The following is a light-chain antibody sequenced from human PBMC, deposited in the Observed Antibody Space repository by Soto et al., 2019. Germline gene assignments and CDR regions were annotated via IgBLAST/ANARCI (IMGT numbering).Light chain of an antibody. CDR1: LTISDNY. Sequence: EIVLTHSPGTLSLSPGERATLSRRASLTISDNYLAWYQQKAGQAPRLVIFGASSRATGIPDRFSASGSGTDFTLTISRLEPEDFAVYYCQQYSMAPLTFGQGTKVEVK. J-gene: IGKJ1*01. CDR3: QQYSMAPLT. V-gene: IGKV3-20*01. CDR2: GAS.